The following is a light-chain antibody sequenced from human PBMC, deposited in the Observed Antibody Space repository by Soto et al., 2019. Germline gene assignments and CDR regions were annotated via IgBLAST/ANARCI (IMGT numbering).Light chain of an antibody. Sequence: EIVMTQSPATLSVSPGERATLSCRASQSVSSNLAWYQQKPGQAPRLLIHGASTRATGIPARFSGSGSGTEFTLTISSLQSEDFAVYYCKQYNNWPRTFGQGTKLEIK. J-gene: IGKJ2*01. V-gene: IGKV3-15*01. CDR3: KQYNNWPRT. CDR2: GAS. CDR1: QSVSSN.